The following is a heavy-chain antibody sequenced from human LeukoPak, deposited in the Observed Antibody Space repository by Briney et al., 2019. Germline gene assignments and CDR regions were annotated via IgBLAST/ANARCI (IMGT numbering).Heavy chain of an antibody. CDR2: INHSGST. CDR3: ARGGGDYYDSSGYYYVNFDY. V-gene: IGHV4-34*01. J-gene: IGHJ4*02. CDR1: GGSFSGYY. D-gene: IGHD3-22*01. Sequence: PSETLSLTCAVYGGSFSGYYWSWIRQPPGKGLEWIGEINHSGSTNYNPSLKSRVTISVDTSKNQFSLKLSSVPAADTAVYYCARGGGDYYDSSGYYYVNFDYWGQGTLVTVSS.